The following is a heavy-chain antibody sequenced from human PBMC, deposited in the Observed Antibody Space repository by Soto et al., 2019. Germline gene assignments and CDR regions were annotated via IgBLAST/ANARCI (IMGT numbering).Heavy chain of an antibody. J-gene: IGHJ4*01. D-gene: IGHD3-22*01. CDR1: GGSISSGGYY. CDR2: IYYSGST. Sequence: QVQLQESGPGLVKPSQTLSLTCTVSGGSISSGGYYWSWIRQHPGKGLEWIGYIYYSGSTYYKPSLKSRITIAIDTSKNQFSLKVSSVTAEDTAVYYCAADYDISGYRSFDYCGHGTLVTVSS. CDR3: AADYDISGYRSFDY. V-gene: IGHV4-31*03.